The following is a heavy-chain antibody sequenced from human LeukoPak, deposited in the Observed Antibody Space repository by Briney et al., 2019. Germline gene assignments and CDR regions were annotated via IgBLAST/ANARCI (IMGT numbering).Heavy chain of an antibody. Sequence: PGGSLRLSCAASGFTFSSYSMNWVRQAPGKGLEWVSSISSSSSYIYYADSVKGRFTISRDNAKNSLYLQMNSLRAEDTAVYYCARVYDFWSGFPSGGYMDVWGKGTTVTVSS. V-gene: IGHV3-21*01. D-gene: IGHD3-3*01. CDR2: ISSSSSYI. CDR1: GFTFSSYS. CDR3: ARVYDFWSGFPSGGYMDV. J-gene: IGHJ6*03.